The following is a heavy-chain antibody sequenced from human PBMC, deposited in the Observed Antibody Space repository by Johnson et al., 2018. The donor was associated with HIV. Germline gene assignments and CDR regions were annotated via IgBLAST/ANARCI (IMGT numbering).Heavy chain of an antibody. V-gene: IGHV3-20*04. CDR3: ARDWAAVGRVGGMDAFDI. CDR1: GFTFDDYG. J-gene: IGHJ3*02. CDR2: INWNGGST. D-gene: IGHD6-13*01. Sequence: VQLVESRGGVVQPGGSLRLSCAASGFTFDDYGVSWVRQAPGKGLEWVSGINWNGGSTGYADSVKGRFTISRDNAKNSLYLQMNSLRAEDTALYYCARDWAAVGRVGGMDAFDIWGQGTMVTVSS.